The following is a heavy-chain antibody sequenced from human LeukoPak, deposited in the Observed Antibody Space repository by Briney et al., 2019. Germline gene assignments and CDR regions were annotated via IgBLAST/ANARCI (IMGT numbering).Heavy chain of an antibody. D-gene: IGHD1-26*01. Sequence: GGSLRPSCAASGFTFSSYWMTWVRQAPGKGLEWVSNINGDGSIENYVHSVRGRFSIFRDNAKDALYLQMNSLRVDDTAVYYCARLGASRRYFDYWGQGTLVTVSS. J-gene: IGHJ4*02. CDR2: INGDGSIE. CDR3: ARLGASRRYFDY. V-gene: IGHV3-7*03. CDR1: GFTFSSYW.